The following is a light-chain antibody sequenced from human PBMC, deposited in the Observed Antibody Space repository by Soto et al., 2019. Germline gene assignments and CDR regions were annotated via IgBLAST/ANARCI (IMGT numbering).Light chain of an antibody. CDR2: GTP. Sequence: QAVLTDPPSVSGAPGQRVTISCTGSSANIGAGYGVHWYQELPGTAPKLVIYGTPNRHSGVPDRFSGSKSGTSASLANTGLKAEDEADYYCQSYDGTLSGTYVFGIGTTDTVL. CDR3: QSYDGTLSGTYV. J-gene: IGLJ1*01. CDR1: SANIGAGYG. V-gene: IGLV1-40*01.